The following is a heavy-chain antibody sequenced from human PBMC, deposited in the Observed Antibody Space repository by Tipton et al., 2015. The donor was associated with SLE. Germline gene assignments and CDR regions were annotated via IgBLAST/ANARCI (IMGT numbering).Heavy chain of an antibody. CDR2: INHGGST. Sequence: TLSLTCAVYGGSFSGYYWTWIRQPPGKGLEWIGEINHGGSTNYNPSLKSRVTISEDTSKNQFSLKLTSVTAADTAVYYCARDSSGMGYYWLDPWGQGTLVTVSS. CDR1: GGSFSGYY. J-gene: IGHJ5*02. D-gene: IGHD3-10*01. CDR3: ARDSSGMGYYWLDP. V-gene: IGHV4-34*01.